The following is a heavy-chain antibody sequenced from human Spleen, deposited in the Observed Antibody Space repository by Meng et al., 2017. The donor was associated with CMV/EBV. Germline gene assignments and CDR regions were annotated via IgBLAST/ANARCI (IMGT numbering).Heavy chain of an antibody. V-gene: IGHV3-30*02. CDR3: AREGGSSGWYDYYYYGMDV. D-gene: IGHD6-19*01. Sequence: GGSLRLSCAASGFTFSSYGMHWVRQAPGKGLEWVTFIRYDGSNKYYADSVKGRFTISRDNSKNTLYLQMNSLRAEDTAVYYCAREGGSSGWYDYYYYGMDVWGQGTTVTVSS. CDR1: GFTFSSYG. CDR2: IRYDGSNK. J-gene: IGHJ6*02.